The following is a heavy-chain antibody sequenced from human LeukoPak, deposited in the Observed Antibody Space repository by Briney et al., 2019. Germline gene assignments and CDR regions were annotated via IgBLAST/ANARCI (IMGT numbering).Heavy chain of an antibody. J-gene: IGHJ3*02. CDR3: ARTLTNYDILTGYYYSGAFDI. D-gene: IGHD3-9*01. Sequence: SETLSLTCTVSGGSISSYYWSWIRQPPGKGLEWIGYIYYSGSTNYNPSLKSRVTISVDTSKNQFSLKLSSVTAADTAVYYCARTLTNYDILTGYYYSGAFDIWGQGTMVTVSS. V-gene: IGHV4-59*01. CDR2: IYYSGST. CDR1: GGSISSYY.